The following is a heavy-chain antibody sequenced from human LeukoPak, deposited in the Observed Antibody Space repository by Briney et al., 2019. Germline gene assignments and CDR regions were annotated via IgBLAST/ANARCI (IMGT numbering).Heavy chain of an antibody. D-gene: IGHD3-10*02. CDR3: CSGSPKGVDY. V-gene: IGHV3-30*02. CDR1: KFTFSTYG. Sequence: GGSLRLSCAASKFTFSTYGMHWVRQAPGKGLEWVAFIWFDGSNKYYADSVKGRFTISRGNSKNTLYLQMNSLRAEDTAVYYCCSGSPKGVDYWGQGTLVTVSS. CDR2: IWFDGSNK. J-gene: IGHJ4*02.